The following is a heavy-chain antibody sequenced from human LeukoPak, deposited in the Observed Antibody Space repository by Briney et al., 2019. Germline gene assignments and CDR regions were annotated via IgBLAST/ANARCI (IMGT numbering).Heavy chain of an antibody. J-gene: IGHJ6*02. D-gene: IGHD6-19*01. CDR1: GFTFDDYA. CDR3: AKASNSGWNYYGMDV. CDR2: ISWNSGSI. V-gene: IGHV3-9*01. Sequence: GGSLRLSCAASGFTFDDYAMHWVRQAPGKGLEWVSGISWNSGSIGYADSVKGRFTISRDNAKNSLYLQMNSLRAEDTALYYCAKASNSGWNYYGMDVWGQGTTVTVSS.